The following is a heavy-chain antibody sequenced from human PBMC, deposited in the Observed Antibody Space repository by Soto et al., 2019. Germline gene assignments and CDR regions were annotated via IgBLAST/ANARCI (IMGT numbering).Heavy chain of an antibody. V-gene: IGHV4-31*03. Sequence: SETLSLTCTVSVDSIGRGGYYLTWIRQHPGKGLEWIAYIYTTGSTYYNPSLKSRVGISVDTSKNQFSLKLSSVTAADTAVYYCARGIPVSGPFAYWAQGTIVTVSS. CDR1: VDSIGRGGYY. CDR2: IYTTGST. D-gene: IGHD6-19*01. J-gene: IGHJ4*02. CDR3: ARGIPVSGPFAY.